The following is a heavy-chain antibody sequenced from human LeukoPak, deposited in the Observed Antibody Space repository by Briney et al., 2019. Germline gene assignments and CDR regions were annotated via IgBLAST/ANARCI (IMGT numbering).Heavy chain of an antibody. D-gene: IGHD5-12*01. J-gene: IGHJ6*02. CDR1: GGSISSYY. Sequence: MTSETLSLTCTVSGGSISSYYWSWIRQPAGKGLEWIGLIYTSGSPNSNPSLKSRVTMSVDTSKNQFSLKLSSVTAADTAVYYCARGEWLRYGYYYGMDVWGQGTTVTVSS. CDR3: ARGEWLRYGYYYGMDV. V-gene: IGHV4-4*07. CDR2: IYTSGSP.